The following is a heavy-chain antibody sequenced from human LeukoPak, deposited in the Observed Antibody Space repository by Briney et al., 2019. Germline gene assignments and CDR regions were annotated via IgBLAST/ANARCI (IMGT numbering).Heavy chain of an antibody. J-gene: IGHJ4*02. CDR2: ISSSSSYI. Sequence: GGSLRLSCAASGFTFSSYSMNWVRQAPGKGLEWVSSISSSSSYIYYADSVKGRFTISRDNAKNSLYLQMNSLRAEDTAVYYCARDFRQRLVHKGDYWGQGTLVTVSS. CDR3: ARDFRQRLVHKGDY. V-gene: IGHV3-21*01. D-gene: IGHD6-13*01. CDR1: GFTFSSYS.